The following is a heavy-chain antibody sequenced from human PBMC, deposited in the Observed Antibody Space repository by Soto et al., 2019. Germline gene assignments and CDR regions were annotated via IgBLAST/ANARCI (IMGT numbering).Heavy chain of an antibody. V-gene: IGHV4-4*02. Sequence: SETLSLTCAVSGVSITSSNWWNWVRQPPGKGLEWIGEIYHSGSTRYNPSLKSRVIISLDKSKNEISLNLSSVTAADTAVYYCARTLRITIPWFDPWGQGTLVTVSS. CDR3: ARTLRITIPWFDP. CDR1: GVSITSSNW. CDR2: IYHSGST. D-gene: IGHD3-16*01. J-gene: IGHJ5*02.